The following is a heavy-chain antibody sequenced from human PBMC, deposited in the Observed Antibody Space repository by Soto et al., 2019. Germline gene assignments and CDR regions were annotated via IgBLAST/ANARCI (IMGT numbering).Heavy chain of an antibody. CDR3: ARSSGSYYYMDV. J-gene: IGHJ6*03. CDR2: IGTTGDT. CDR1: GFTFSRYD. V-gene: IGHV3-13*01. Sequence: EVQLVESGGGLVQPGGSLRLSCAASGFTFSRYDLHWVRQATGKGLEWVSGIGTTGDTYYAGSVKGRFTISRENAKNSLYLQMNSLRAGDTAEYYCARSSGSYYYMDVWGKGTTVTVSS. D-gene: IGHD3-10*01.